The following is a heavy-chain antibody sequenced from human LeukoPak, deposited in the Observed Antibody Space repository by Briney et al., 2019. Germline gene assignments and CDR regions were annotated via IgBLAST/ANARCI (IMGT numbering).Heavy chain of an antibody. CDR1: GFISSSYD. J-gene: IGHJ5*01. CDR2: IAITGNT. V-gene: IGHV3-13*04. Sequence: PGGSLRLSCAASGFISSSYDMHWVRQATGKGLEWVSSIAITGNTYYSGSVKGRFTISRENAKNSLYLQMNSLRAGDTAVYYCARGLTGGLDSWGQGTLVTVSS. CDR3: ARGLTGGLDS. D-gene: IGHD1-26*01.